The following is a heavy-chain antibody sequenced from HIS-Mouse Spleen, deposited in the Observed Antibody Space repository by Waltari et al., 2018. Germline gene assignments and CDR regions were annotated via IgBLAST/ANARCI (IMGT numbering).Heavy chain of an antibody. Sequence: QVQLQESGPGLVKPSETLSLTCTVSGYSISSGYYWGWIRQPPGKGLEWIGGIYHSGSTYYNPSLKGRVTISVDTSKNQFSLKLSSVTAADTAVYYCARAVVWIQLWVYWGQGTLVTVSS. J-gene: IGHJ4*02. CDR2: IYHSGST. CDR3: ARAVVWIQLWVY. D-gene: IGHD5-18*01. V-gene: IGHV4-38-2*02. CDR1: GYSISSGYY.